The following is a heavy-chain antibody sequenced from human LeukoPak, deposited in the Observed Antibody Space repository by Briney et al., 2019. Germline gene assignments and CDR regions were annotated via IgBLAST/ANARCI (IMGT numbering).Heavy chain of an antibody. V-gene: IGHV3-48*03. CDR2: ISSSGSTI. CDR3: ASRSGYYYYMDV. J-gene: IGHJ6*03. CDR1: GFTFSSYE. Sequence: GGSLRLSCAASGFTFSSYEMNWVRQAPGKGLEWVSYISSSGSTIYYADSVKGRFTISRDNAKNSLYLQMNSLRAEDTAVYYCASRSGYYYYMDVWGKGPRSPSP.